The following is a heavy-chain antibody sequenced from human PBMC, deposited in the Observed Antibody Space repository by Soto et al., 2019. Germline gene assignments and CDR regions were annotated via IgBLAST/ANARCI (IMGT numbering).Heavy chain of an antibody. D-gene: IGHD3-10*01. J-gene: IGHJ4*02. Sequence: ASVKVSCKASGYTFTSYDINWVRQATGQGLEWMGWMNPNSGNTGYAQKFQGRVTMTRNTSISTAYMELSSLRSEDTAVYYCARGLYAYYGSGSYSLDWGQGTLVTVSS. CDR2: MNPNSGNT. V-gene: IGHV1-8*01. CDR3: ARGLYAYYGSGSYSLD. CDR1: GYTFTSYD.